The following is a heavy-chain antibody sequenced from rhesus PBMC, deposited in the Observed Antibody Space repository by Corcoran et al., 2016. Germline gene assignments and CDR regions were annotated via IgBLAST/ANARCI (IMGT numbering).Heavy chain of an antibody. V-gene: IGHV4-106*01. D-gene: IGHD4-23*01. Sequence: QVQLQESGPGLVKPSETLSLTCAVSGGSISDDYYLSWIRQPPGKGLEWIGYIYGSGGGTNYNPSLKNRVTISIDTSKNQFSLKLSSVTAADTAVYYCASGYSHYPFDYWGQGVLVTVSS. J-gene: IGHJ4*01. CDR1: GGSISDDYY. CDR2: IYGSGGGT. CDR3: ASGYSHYPFDY.